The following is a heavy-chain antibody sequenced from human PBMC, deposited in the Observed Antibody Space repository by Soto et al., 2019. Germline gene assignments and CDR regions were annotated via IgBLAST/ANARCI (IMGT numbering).Heavy chain of an antibody. CDR1: GFTVSSNY. Sequence: HPGGSLRLSCAASGFTVSSNYMSWVRQAPGKGLEWVSVIYSGGSTYYADSAKGRFTISRDNSKNTLYLQMNSLRAEDTAVYYCARDSGVEMATTLQHWGQGTLVTVSS. J-gene: IGHJ1*01. CDR3: ARDSGVEMATTLQH. CDR2: IYSGGST. V-gene: IGHV3-53*01. D-gene: IGHD5-12*01.